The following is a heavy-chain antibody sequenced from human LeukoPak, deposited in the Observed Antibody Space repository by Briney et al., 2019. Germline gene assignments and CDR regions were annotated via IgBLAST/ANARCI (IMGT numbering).Heavy chain of an antibody. D-gene: IGHD2-2*01. Sequence: GGSLRLSCAASGFGPSGCNMNWVRQAPGKGLEWVSHISITGDIIHYADSVKGRFTISRDNAKNSLFLQMNSLRAEDTAVYYCARLPTLNNQLTYSSWDAFDVWGQGTVVTVSS. CDR1: GFGPSGCN. J-gene: IGHJ3*01. CDR3: ARLPTLNNQLTYSSWDAFDV. V-gene: IGHV3-48*04. CDR2: ISITGDII.